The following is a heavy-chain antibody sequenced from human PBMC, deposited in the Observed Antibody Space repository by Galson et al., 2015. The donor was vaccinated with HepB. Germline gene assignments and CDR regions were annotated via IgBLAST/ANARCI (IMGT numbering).Heavy chain of an antibody. CDR3: AKDLGRYYDSSGYPLDY. J-gene: IGHJ4*02. D-gene: IGHD3-22*01. CDR1: GFTFSSYG. V-gene: IGHV3-30*18. CDR2: ISYDGSNK. Sequence: SLRLSCAASGFTFSSYGMHWVRQAPGKGLEWVAVISYDGSNKYYADSVKGRFTISRDNSKNTLYLQMNSLRAEDTAVYYCAKDLGRYYDSSGYPLDYWGQGTLVTVSS.